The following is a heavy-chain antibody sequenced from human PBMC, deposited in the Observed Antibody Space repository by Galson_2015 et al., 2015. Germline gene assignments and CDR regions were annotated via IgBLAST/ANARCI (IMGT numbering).Heavy chain of an antibody. CDR3: ARRDSGTSHFDF. Sequence: QSGAEVKKPGESLKISCKYSGFTFTKEWIAWARQLPGKGLEWMGIIYPGDSDTRYSPSFQGQVTISADKSISTAYLQWGSLKASDTATYYCARRDSGTSHFDFWGQGTLVTVSS. CDR2: IYPGDSDT. V-gene: IGHV5-51*03. CDR1: GFTFTKEW. J-gene: IGHJ4*02. D-gene: IGHD1-26*01.